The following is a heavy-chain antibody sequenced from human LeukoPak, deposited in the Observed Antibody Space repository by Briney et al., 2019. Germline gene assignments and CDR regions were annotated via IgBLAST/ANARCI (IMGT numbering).Heavy chain of an antibody. D-gene: IGHD3-22*01. J-gene: IGHJ6*02. CDR3: ARTPRETSYYYDSSGYSYYYYGMDV. Sequence: PGGSLRLSCAASGFTFSSYSMNWVRQAPGKGLEWVSSISSSSSYIYYADSVKGRFTISRDNAKNSLYLQMNGLRAEDTAVYYCARTPRETSYYYDSSGYSYYYYGMDVWGQGTTVTVSS. CDR2: ISSSSSYI. CDR1: GFTFSSYS. V-gene: IGHV3-21*01.